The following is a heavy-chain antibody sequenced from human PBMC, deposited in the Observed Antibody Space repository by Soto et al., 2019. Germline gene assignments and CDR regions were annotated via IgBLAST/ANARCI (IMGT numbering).Heavy chain of an antibody. CDR3: ARERSSGWYVDY. D-gene: IGHD6-19*01. J-gene: IGHJ4*02. CDR1: GYTFTSYD. Sequence: QVQLVQSGAEVKKPGASVKISCKASGYTFTSYDINWVRQATGQGLEWMGWMNPNSGNTGYAQKFQGRVTMTRNTSISTANTELSSLRSEDTAVYYCARERSSGWYVDYWGQGTLVTVSS. CDR2: MNPNSGNT. V-gene: IGHV1-8*01.